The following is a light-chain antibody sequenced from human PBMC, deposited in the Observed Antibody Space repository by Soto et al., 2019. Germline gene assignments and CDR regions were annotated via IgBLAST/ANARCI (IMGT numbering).Light chain of an antibody. CDR1: QDISNY. V-gene: IGKV1-33*01. CDR2: DAS. Sequence: IQVPQSPSSLSASVGDRVTITCQASQDISNYLNWYQQKPGKAPKLLIYDASNLETGVPSRFSGSGSGTDFTFTISSLQPEDIATYYCQQYDNLPLTFGGGTKVDIK. CDR3: QQYDNLPLT. J-gene: IGKJ4*01.